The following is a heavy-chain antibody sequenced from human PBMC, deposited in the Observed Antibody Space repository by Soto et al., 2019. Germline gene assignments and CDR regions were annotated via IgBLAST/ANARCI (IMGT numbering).Heavy chain of an antibody. CDR2: IWYDGSNK. D-gene: IGHD6-13*01. CDR3: AREADGSWYKSANSIWFDP. V-gene: IGHV3-33*01. CDR1: GFTFSSYG. Sequence: GGSLRLSCAASGFTFSSYGMHWVRQAPGKGLEWVAVIWYDGSNKYYADSVKGRFTISRDNSKNTLYLQMNSLRAEDTAVYYCAREADGSWYKSANSIWFDPWGQGTLVTVSS. J-gene: IGHJ5*02.